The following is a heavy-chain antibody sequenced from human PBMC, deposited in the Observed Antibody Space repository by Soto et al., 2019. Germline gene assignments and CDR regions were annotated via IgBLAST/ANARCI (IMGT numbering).Heavy chain of an antibody. V-gene: IGHV1-18*01. CDR1: GYTFTSYG. CDR3: ARDENYGDYVRPVDY. D-gene: IGHD4-17*01. CDR2: ISAYNGNT. Sequence: GASVKVSCKASGYTFTSYGSSWVRQAPGQGLEWMGWISAYNGNTNYAQKLQGRVTMTTDTSTSTAYMELRSLRSDDTAVYYCARDENYGDYVRPVDYWGQGTLVTVSS. J-gene: IGHJ4*02.